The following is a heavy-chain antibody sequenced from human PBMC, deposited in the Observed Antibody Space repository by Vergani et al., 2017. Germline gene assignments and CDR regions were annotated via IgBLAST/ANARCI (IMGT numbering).Heavy chain of an antibody. CDR3: ASRDITIFGVVIIRGYYYYGMDV. CDR2: IIPIFGTA. J-gene: IGHJ6*02. D-gene: IGHD3-3*01. CDR1: GGTFNTYA. Sequence: QVQLVQSGAEVKKPGSSVKLSCKSSGGTFNTYAFSWVRQAPGQGLEWMGGIIPIFGTANYAQKFQGRVTITADESTSPAYMELSSLRSEDTAVYYCASRDITIFGVVIIRGYYYYGMDVWGQGTTVTVSS. V-gene: IGHV1-69*01.